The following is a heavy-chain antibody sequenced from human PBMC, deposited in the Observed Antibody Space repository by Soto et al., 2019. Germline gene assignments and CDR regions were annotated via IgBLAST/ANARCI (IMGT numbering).Heavy chain of an antibody. V-gene: IGHV3-23*01. CDR1: RYTFSSRA. Sequence: EVHLWESGGDLVQPGGSLRVSCVGSRYTFSSRAMSWVRQAPGKGLEWVSGIDGGGTTDYADSVKGRFTISRDNSQDTLYLQMNSLRAEDTAVYYCATLLGFSSGGSWYSHVADYWGQGTLVTVSS. CDR2: IDGGGTT. J-gene: IGHJ4*02. CDR3: ATLLGFSSGGSWYSHVADY. D-gene: IGHD2-8*02.